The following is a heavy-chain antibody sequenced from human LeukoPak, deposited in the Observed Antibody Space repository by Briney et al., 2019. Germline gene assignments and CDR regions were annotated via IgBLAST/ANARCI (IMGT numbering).Heavy chain of an antibody. D-gene: IGHD3-22*01. Sequence: SGTLSLTCAVSGGSISSSNWWSWVRQPPGKGLEWIGEIYHSGSTNYNPSLKSRVTISVDKSKNQFSLKLTSVTAADTAVYYCARQVSSGYSMDYFDYWGQGTLVTVSS. J-gene: IGHJ4*02. CDR3: ARQVSSGYSMDYFDY. CDR1: GGSISSSNW. V-gene: IGHV4-4*02. CDR2: IYHSGST.